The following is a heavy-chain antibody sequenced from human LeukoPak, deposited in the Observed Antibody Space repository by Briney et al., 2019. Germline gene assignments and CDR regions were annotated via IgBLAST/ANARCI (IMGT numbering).Heavy chain of an antibody. J-gene: IGHJ4*02. D-gene: IGHD3-16*01. CDR2: IWYDGSNK. CDR3: ARDWGNGDY. V-gene: IGHV3-33*01. Sequence: GGSLRLSCAASGFTFSSYGMHWVRQAPGKGLEWVSLIWYDGSNKYYADSVKGRFTISRDNSKNTLYLQMKSLRAEDTAVYYCARDWGNGDYWGQGTLVTVSS. CDR1: GFTFSSYG.